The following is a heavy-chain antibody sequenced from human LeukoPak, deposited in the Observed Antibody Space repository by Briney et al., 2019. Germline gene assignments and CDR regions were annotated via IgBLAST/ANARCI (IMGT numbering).Heavy chain of an antibody. CDR3: AKDQVTMIFYYFDY. Sequence: GGTLRLSCAASGFTFSGYGMSWVREAPGKGLEWVSAISGSGGSTYYADSVKGRFTISRDNSKNTLYLQMNSLRAEDTAVYYCAKDQVTMIFYYFDYWGQGTLVTVSS. CDR1: GFTFSGYG. V-gene: IGHV3-23*01. CDR2: ISGSGGST. D-gene: IGHD3-22*01. J-gene: IGHJ4*02.